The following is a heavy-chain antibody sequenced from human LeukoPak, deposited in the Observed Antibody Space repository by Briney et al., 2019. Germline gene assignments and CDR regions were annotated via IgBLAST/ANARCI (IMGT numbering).Heavy chain of an antibody. CDR3: GRTEYYFDY. D-gene: IGHD3-10*01. V-gene: IGHV4-59*01. CDR1: GGSISTYY. J-gene: IGHJ4*02. Sequence: PSETLSLTCTVSGGSISTYYWNWMRQPPGKGLEWIGYIYYSGSTNYNPSLKSRVTMSVDTSKNQFSLKLSSVNAADTAVYYCGRTEYYFDYWGQGTLVTVSS. CDR2: IYYSGST.